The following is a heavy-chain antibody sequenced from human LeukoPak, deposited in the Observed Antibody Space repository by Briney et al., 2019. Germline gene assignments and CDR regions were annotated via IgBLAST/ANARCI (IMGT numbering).Heavy chain of an antibody. J-gene: IGHJ4*02. CDR1: GGTFSSYT. V-gene: IGHV1-69*02. Sequence: SVKVSCKASGGTFSSYTISWVRQAPGQGLEWMGRIVPILGIANYAQKFQGRVTITADKPTSTAYMELSSLRSEDTAVYYCVLRFLEWLFPGWWGQGTLVTVSS. CDR3: VLRFLEWLFPGW. D-gene: IGHD3-3*01. CDR2: IVPILGIA.